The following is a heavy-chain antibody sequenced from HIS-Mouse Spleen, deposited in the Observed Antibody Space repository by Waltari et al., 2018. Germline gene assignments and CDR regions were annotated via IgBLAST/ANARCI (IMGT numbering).Heavy chain of an antibody. V-gene: IGHV4-61*01. CDR3: ASRSYSSGWYKAFDI. Sequence: QVQLQESGPGLVKPSETLSLTCTVSGGSVSSGSYYCRWIRQPPGKGLEWIGYIYYSGSTNYNPSLKSRVTISVDTSKNQFSLKLSSVTAADTAVYYCASRSYSSGWYKAFDIWGQGTMVTVSS. CDR2: IYYSGST. D-gene: IGHD6-19*01. J-gene: IGHJ3*02. CDR1: GGSVSSGSYY.